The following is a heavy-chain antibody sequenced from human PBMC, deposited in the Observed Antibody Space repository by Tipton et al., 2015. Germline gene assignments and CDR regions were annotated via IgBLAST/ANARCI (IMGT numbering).Heavy chain of an antibody. Sequence: SLRLSCAASGFTFSSSPMHWVRQAPGKGLEWISYITSTSSTIYYADSVKGRFTISRDNRRNSLNLQMNSLRAEDTAVYYCVRDPGRYFDYWGQGTLATVSS. CDR2: ITSTSSTI. CDR3: VRDPGRYFDY. J-gene: IGHJ4*02. CDR1: GFTFSSSP. V-gene: IGHV3-48*04.